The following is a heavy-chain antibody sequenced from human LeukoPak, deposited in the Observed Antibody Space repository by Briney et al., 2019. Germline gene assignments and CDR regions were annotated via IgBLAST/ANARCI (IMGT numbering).Heavy chain of an antibody. CDR3: ARDSYGGNSDMDV. D-gene: IGHD4-23*01. J-gene: IGHJ6*02. CDR2: IYYSGST. CDR1: GGSISSGGYY. V-gene: IGHV4-31*03. Sequence: SQTLSLTCTVSGGSISSGGYYWSWIRQHPGTGLEWIGYIYYSGSTYYNPSLKSRVTISVDTSKNQFSLKLSSVTAADTAVYYCARDSYGGNSDMDVRGQGTTVTVSS.